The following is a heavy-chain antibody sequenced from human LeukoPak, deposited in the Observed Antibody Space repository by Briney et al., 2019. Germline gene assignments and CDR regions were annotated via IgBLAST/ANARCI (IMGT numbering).Heavy chain of an antibody. CDR1: GGSISSYY. D-gene: IGHD6-13*01. J-gene: IGHJ4*02. V-gene: IGHV4-59*08. CDR2: IYYSGST. CDR3: ARAGYSSSWYRVGDYFDY. Sequence: SQTLSLTCTVSGGSISSYYWSWIRQPPGKGLEWIGYIYYSGSTNYNPSLKSRVSISVDTSKNQFSLKLSSVTAADTAVYYCARAGYSSSWYRVGDYFDYWGQGTLVTVSS.